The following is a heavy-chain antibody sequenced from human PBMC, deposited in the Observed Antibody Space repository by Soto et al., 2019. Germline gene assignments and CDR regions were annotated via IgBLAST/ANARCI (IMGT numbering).Heavy chain of an antibody. J-gene: IGHJ4*02. Sequence: QVQLQESGPGLVKPSETMSLTCTVSGVSLSNSYCSWARQPPGKGLEWIGHIWSSGSTNYNPSLRSRVTLSVETSKNQVSLQLSSVTATDTAVYYCAKGGGSYTTGWYNDYWGQGTLVTVSS. CDR3: AKGGGSYTTGWYNDY. CDR1: GVSLSNSY. CDR2: IWSSGST. D-gene: IGHD6-19*01. V-gene: IGHV4-4*08.